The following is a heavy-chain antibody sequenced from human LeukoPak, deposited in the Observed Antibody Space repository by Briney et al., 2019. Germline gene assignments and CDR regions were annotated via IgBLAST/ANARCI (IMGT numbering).Heavy chain of an antibody. D-gene: IGHD1-26*01. CDR1: GFTFSGSP. CDR3: TSSSGSHYADAMNI. CDR2: IRERANSYAT. V-gene: IGHV3-73*01. Sequence: PGGSLRLSCAASGFTFSGSPMYWVRQASGKGLEWIGRIRERANSYATSYGTSVKGRITISRNDAENTAYLQMDSVTPEDTAVYYCTSSSGSHYADAMNIWGRGTMVIVSS. J-gene: IGHJ3*02.